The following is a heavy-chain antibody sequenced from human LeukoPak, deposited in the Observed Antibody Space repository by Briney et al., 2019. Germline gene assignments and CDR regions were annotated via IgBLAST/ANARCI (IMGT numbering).Heavy chain of an antibody. CDR2: INHSGST. CDR3: ARGYYYDSSGYDY. V-gene: IGHV4-34*01. Sequence: SETLSLTCAVNGGSFSGYYWSWIRQPPGKGLEWIGEINHSGSTNYNPSLKSRVTISVDTSKNQFSLKLSSVTAADTAVYYCARGYYYDSSGYDYWGQGTLVTVSS. CDR1: GGSFSGYY. J-gene: IGHJ4*02. D-gene: IGHD3-22*01.